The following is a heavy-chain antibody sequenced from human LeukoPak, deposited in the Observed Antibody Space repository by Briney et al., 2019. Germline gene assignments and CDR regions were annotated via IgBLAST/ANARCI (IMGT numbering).Heavy chain of an antibody. D-gene: IGHD1-14*01. Sequence: GALVKVSCKTSEYTFTGYYMHWVRQAPGQGLEWMGWINPNSGDTNYAQKFQGRVTMTRDTSISTAYMELSRLRSDDTAVYYCARDRTRYYYYSYMDVWGKGTAVTISS. V-gene: IGHV1-2*02. CDR1: EYTFTGYY. CDR2: INPNSGDT. CDR3: ARDRTRYYYYSYMDV. J-gene: IGHJ6*03.